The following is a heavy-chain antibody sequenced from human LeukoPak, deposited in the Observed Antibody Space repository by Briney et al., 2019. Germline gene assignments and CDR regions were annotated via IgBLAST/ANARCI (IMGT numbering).Heavy chain of an antibody. Sequence: SETLSLTCTVSGYSISSGYYWGWIRQAPGKGLEWIGSVYPSGNTYYNPSLKSRVTISVDTSKNQFSLKLSSVTAADTAVYYCARLVSYWFGELSLAYDAFDIWDQGTMVTVSS. V-gene: IGHV4-38-2*02. D-gene: IGHD3-10*01. CDR1: GYSISSGYY. CDR2: VYPSGNT. CDR3: ARLVSYWFGELSLAYDAFDI. J-gene: IGHJ3*02.